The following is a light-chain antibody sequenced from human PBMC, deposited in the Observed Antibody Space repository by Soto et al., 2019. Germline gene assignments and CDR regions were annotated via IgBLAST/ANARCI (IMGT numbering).Light chain of an antibody. V-gene: IGKV3-15*01. J-gene: IGKJ2*01. CDR2: AAS. Sequence: EIVMTQSPATLSVSPGERATLSCRASLDISTNLAWYQQKPGQAPRLLIYAASTRATGIPARFSGSGSGTEFTLNISSLQSEDFAVYYCQQFNNWPPDTFGQGTKLEIK. CDR3: QQFNNWPPDT. CDR1: LDISTN.